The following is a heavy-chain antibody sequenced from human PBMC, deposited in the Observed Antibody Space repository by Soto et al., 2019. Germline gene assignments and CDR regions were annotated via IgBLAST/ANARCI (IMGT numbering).Heavy chain of an antibody. D-gene: IGHD2-15*01. CDR2: ISAYNGNT. CDR3: ARGYCSGGSCYDWFDP. Sequence: ASVKVSCKASGYTFTSYGISWVRQAPGQGLEWMGWISAYNGNTNYAQKLQGRVTMTTDTSTSTAYMELRRLRSDDTAVYYCARGYCSGGSCYDWFDPWGQGTLVTVSS. J-gene: IGHJ5*02. V-gene: IGHV1-18*01. CDR1: GYTFTSYG.